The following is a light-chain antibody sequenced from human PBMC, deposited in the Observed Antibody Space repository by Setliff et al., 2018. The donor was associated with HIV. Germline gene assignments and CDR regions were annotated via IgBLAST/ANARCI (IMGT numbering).Light chain of an antibody. J-gene: IGKJ1*01. Sequence: DIQMTQSPSSLSASVGDTVTITCRASDKINNYLSWYQQIPGKAPKLLIYSASTLQSGVPSRFSGRGYGTDLTLTISSLQPEDFANYYCQQNYNSPPAFGQGTKV. CDR3: QQNYNSPPA. V-gene: IGKV1-39*01. CDR2: SAS. CDR1: DKINNY.